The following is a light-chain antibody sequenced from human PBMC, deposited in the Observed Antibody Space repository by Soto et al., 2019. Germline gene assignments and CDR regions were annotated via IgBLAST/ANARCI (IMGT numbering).Light chain of an antibody. V-gene: IGKV3-15*01. CDR2: GAS. J-gene: IGKJ2*01. CDR1: QSVSPT. CDR3: QQYNEWPRT. Sequence: TVMPQSPATLSVSPGERVTLSCRASQSVSPTLVWYQQSPGHPPRLLIYGASDRVAGVPDRFSGSGSGTDFTLTISGLQSEDCAVYYCQQYNEWPRTFGQGTKLEIK.